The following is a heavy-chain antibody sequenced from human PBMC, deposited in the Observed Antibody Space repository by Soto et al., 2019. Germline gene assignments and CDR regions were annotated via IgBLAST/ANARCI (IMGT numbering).Heavy chain of an antibody. J-gene: IGHJ6*02. Sequence: GGSLRLSCAPSGFTFSSYSMNWVRQAPGKGLEWVSSIISSSSYIYYADSVKGRFTISRDNAKNSLYLQMNSLRAEDTAVYYCRSGGFGDSPGMEVWDQGTTVAVSS. CDR3: RSGGFGDSPGMEV. CDR2: IISSSSYI. D-gene: IGHD3-10*01. CDR1: GFTFSSYS. V-gene: IGHV3-21*01.